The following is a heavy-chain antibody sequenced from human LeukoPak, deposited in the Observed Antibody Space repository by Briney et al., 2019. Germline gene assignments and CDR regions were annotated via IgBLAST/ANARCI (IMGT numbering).Heavy chain of an antibody. CDR2: ISSSSSYI. V-gene: IGHV3-11*05. Sequence: GGSLRPSCAASGFTFSDYYMSWIRQAPGKGLEWVSSISSSSSYIYYADSVKGRFTISRDNAKNSLYLQMNSLRAEDTAVYYCAKEARSGDWDRYEYFQHWGQGTLVTVSS. J-gene: IGHJ1*01. CDR1: GFTFSDYY. D-gene: IGHD2-21*02. CDR3: AKEARSGDWDRYEYFQH.